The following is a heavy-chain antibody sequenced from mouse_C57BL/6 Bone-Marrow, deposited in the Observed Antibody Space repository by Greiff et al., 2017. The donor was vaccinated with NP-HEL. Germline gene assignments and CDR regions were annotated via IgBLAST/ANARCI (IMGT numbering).Heavy chain of an antibody. CDR2: LDPETGGT. CDR1: GYTFTDYE. J-gene: IGHJ3*01. CDR3: TRDLGHYDYQAWFAY. V-gene: IGHV1-15*01. D-gene: IGHD2-4*01. Sequence: VKLMESGAELVRPGASVTLSCKASGYTFTDYEMHWVKQTPVHGLDWIGALDPETGGTAYNQKFKGKAILTADKSSSTAYMELRSLTSEESAVYYCTRDLGHYDYQAWFAYWGQGTLVTVSA.